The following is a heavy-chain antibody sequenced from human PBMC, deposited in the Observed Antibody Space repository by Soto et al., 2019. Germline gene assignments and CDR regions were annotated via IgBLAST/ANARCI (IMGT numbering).Heavy chain of an antibody. CDR2: IRNSASSI. CDR3: ARDSSSSLVGY. CDR1: GFTFSDYY. Sequence: QVQLVESGGGLVKPGGSLRLSCAASGFTFSDYYMSWIRQAPGKGLEWISYIRNSASSIYYADSVKGRFTISRDNAKNSLYLQMNSLRAEDTAVYYCARDSSSSLVGYWGQGTLVTVSS. J-gene: IGHJ4*02. D-gene: IGHD6-6*01. V-gene: IGHV3-11*01.